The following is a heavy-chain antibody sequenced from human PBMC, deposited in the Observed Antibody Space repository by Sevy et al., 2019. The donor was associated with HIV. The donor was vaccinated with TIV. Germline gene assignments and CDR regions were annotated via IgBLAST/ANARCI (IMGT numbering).Heavy chain of an antibody. CDR2: IWYDGSYK. D-gene: IGHD6-6*01. CDR1: GFTFSSYG. CDR3: ARDPAAARPDFDY. Sequence: GGSLRLSCAASGFTFSSYGMHWVRQAPGKGLEWVAVIWYDGSYKYYADSVKGRFTISRDNSKNTLYLQMNSLRAEDTAVYYCARDPAAARPDFDYWGQGTLVTVSS. V-gene: IGHV3-33*01. J-gene: IGHJ4*02.